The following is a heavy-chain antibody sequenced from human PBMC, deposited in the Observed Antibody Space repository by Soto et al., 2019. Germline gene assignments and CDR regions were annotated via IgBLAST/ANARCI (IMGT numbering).Heavy chain of an antibody. J-gene: IGHJ5*02. CDR1: GFTFSSYA. D-gene: IGHD1-26*01. V-gene: IGHV3-23*01. CDR3: AKNQGVELVPLATVDWFDP. CDR2: ISGSGFKK. Sequence: GGSLRLSCAASGFTFSSYAMHWVRQAPGKGLEWISPISGSGFKKYYADSVKGRFTISRDNSKSTVYLELNNLSAEDTAVYHCAKNQGVELVPLATVDWFDPWGQGSVVTVSS.